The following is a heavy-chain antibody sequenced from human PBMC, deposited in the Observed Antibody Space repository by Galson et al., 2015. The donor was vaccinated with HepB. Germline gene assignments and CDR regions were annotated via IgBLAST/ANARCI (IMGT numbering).Heavy chain of an antibody. V-gene: IGHV3-33*06. D-gene: IGHD1-26*01. Sequence: SLRLSCAASGFTFSSYGMHWVRQAPGKGLEWVAVIWYDGSNKYYADSVKGRFTISRDNSKNTLYLQMNSLRAEDTAVYYCAKGVGAIEYYFDYWGQGTLVTVSS. CDR1: GFTFSSYG. J-gene: IGHJ4*02. CDR2: IWYDGSNK. CDR3: AKGVGAIEYYFDY.